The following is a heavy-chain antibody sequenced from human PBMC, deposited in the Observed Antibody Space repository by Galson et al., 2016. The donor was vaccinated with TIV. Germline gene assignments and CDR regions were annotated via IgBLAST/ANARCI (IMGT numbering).Heavy chain of an antibody. J-gene: IGHJ3*02. CDR3: ARSRYFDSTDYYYGEDAFDI. CDR2: ITPILDVA. V-gene: IGHV1-69*04. D-gene: IGHD3-22*01. CDR1: GYTFTNYA. Sequence: SVKVSCKASGYTFTNYAMHWVRQAPGHGLEWMGRITPILDVATYAQKFQDRVTITADKSTSTAYMDLSNLRSADTAVYYCARSRYFDSTDYYYGEDAFDIWGQGTLVTVSS.